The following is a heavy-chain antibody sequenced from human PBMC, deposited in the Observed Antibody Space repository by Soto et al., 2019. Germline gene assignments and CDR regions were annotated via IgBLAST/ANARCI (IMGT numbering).Heavy chain of an antibody. D-gene: IGHD1-26*01. CDR2: IYWDDSK. V-gene: IGHV2-5*02. CDR3: AHAYGGRSLY. CDR1: GFSLTTDRVG. J-gene: IGHJ4*02. Sequence: QITLKESGPTLVKPTQTLTLTCTFSGFSLTTDRVGVGWIRQPPGEALEWLAVIYWDDSKTYRPSLESRLTITTDPSNNHVALTMTNMDSLDTATYYCAHAYGGRSLYWCQGTLVTVSS.